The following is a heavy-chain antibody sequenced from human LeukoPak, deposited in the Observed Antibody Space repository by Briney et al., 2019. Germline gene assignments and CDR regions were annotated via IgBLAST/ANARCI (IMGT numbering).Heavy chain of an antibody. V-gene: IGHV4-59*01. D-gene: IGHD6-6*01. CDR1: GGSISSYY. CDR2: IYYSGST. Sequence: SETLSLTCTVSGGSISSYYWSWIRQPPGKGLEWIGYIYYSGSTNYNPSLKSRVTISVDTSKNQFSLKLSSVTVADTAVYYCAREPFSSSSSYYYYGMDVWGQGTTVTVSS. CDR3: AREPFSSSSSYYYYGMDV. J-gene: IGHJ6*02.